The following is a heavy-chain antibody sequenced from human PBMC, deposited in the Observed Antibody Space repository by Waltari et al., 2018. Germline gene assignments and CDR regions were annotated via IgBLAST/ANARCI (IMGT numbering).Heavy chain of an antibody. CDR2: IFTSGGT. Sequence: QVQLQESGPGLVRPSQTLSLTCTVSGGSISSGSVYWTWIRQPAGKGLEWVGQIFTSGGTNYTPSFKRRVSVSLDTSDNQFSLRLSSVTASEAAVYYCARDEARYYDIMTGGGYYGLDVWGQGTTVTVSS. CDR1: GGSISSGSVY. D-gene: IGHD3-9*01. J-gene: IGHJ6*02. V-gene: IGHV4-61*02. CDR3: ARDEARYYDIMTGGGYYGLDV.